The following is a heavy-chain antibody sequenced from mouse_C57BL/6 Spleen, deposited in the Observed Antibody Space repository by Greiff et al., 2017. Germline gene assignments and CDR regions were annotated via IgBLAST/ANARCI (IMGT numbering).Heavy chain of an antibody. Sequence: EVQLVESGGGLVKPGGSLKLSCAASGFTFSDYGMHWVRQAPEKGLEWVAYISSGSSTIYYADTVKGRFTISRDNAKNTLFLQMTSLRSEDTAMYYCARTVTGTGYYAMDYWGQGTSVTVSS. CDR2: ISSGSSTI. CDR3: ARTVTGTGYYAMDY. D-gene: IGHD4-1*01. CDR1: GFTFSDYG. V-gene: IGHV5-17*01. J-gene: IGHJ4*01.